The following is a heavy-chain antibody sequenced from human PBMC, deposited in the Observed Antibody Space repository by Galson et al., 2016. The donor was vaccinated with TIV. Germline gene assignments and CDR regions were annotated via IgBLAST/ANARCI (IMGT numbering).Heavy chain of an antibody. J-gene: IGHJ5*02. CDR1: GNSLNELV. Sequence: SVKVSCKVSGNSLNELVIHWVRQAPGKGLEWMGGFDPEAAKTVYAQKLQDRVTMAADTSTNTAYMELGSLRFEDTAVYYCATVAWFPGLSLDTWGQGTLVTVSS. CDR3: ATVAWFPGLSLDT. D-gene: IGHD2/OR15-2a*01. CDR2: FDPEAAKT. V-gene: IGHV1-24*01.